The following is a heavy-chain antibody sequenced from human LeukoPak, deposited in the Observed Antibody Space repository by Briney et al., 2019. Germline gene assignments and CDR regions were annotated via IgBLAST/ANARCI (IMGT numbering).Heavy chain of an antibody. V-gene: IGHV1-2*02. J-gene: IGHJ6*03. CDR1: GYTFTGYY. CDR3: ARDTPSGDYDSSGYYDYYYMDV. D-gene: IGHD3-22*01. CDR2: INPNSGGT. Sequence: ASVTVSCTASGYTFTGYYMHWVRQAPGQGLEWMGWINPNSGGTNYAQKFQGRVTMTRDTSISTAYMELSRLRSDDTAVYYCARDTPSGDYDSSGYYDYYYMDVWGKGTTVTVSS.